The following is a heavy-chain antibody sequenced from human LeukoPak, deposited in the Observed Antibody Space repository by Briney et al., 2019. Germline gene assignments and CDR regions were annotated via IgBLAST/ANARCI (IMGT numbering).Heavy chain of an antibody. Sequence: GGSLRLSCAASGFTFSSYWMSWVRQAPGKGLEWVANIKQDGSGKYYVDSVKGRFTISRDNAKNSLYLQMNSLRAEDTAVYYCAGPLSIAARELGAFDIWGQGTMVTVSS. J-gene: IGHJ3*02. CDR1: GFTFSSYW. CDR3: AGPLSIAARELGAFDI. D-gene: IGHD6-6*01. V-gene: IGHV3-7*01. CDR2: IKQDGSGK.